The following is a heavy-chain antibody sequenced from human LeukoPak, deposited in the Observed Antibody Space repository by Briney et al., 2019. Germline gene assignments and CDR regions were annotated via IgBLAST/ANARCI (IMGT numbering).Heavy chain of an antibody. D-gene: IGHD3-22*01. CDR2: IKGDGSEN. Sequence: GGSLRLSCEASGFTFSGSAIHWVRQAPGEGLEWVASIKGDGSENYYVDSVKGRFTISRDNAKNSLYLQMNSLRAEDTAMYYCARLRGGDGSVFRPFDYRGQGTLVTVSS. V-gene: IGHV3-7*01. CDR3: ARLRGGDGSVFRPFDY. J-gene: IGHJ4*02. CDR1: GFTFSGSA.